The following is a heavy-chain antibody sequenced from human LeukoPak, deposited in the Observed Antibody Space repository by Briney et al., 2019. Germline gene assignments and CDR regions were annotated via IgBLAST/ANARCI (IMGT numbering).Heavy chain of an antibody. D-gene: IGHD3-3*01. J-gene: IGHJ4*02. CDR2: INHSGST. CDR1: GGSFSGYY. Sequence: KASETLSLTCAVYGGSFSGYYWSWIRQPPGKGLEWIGEINHSGSTNYNPSLKSRVTISVDTSKNQFSLKLSSVTAADTAVYHCARVQGQRITIFGVVIDPYYFDYWGQGTLVTISS. CDR3: ARVQGQRITIFGVVIDPYYFDY. V-gene: IGHV4-34*01.